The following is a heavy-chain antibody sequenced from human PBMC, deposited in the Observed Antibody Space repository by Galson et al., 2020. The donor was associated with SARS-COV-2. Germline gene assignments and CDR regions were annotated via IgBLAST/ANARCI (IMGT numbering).Heavy chain of an antibody. CDR3: ARGDVEMATINYYYYYMDV. CDR2: IYYSGST. V-gene: IGHV4-59*01. D-gene: IGHD5-12*01. J-gene: IGHJ6*03. Sequence: SQTLSLTCTVSGGSISIYYWSWIRQPPGKGLEWIGYIYYSGSTNYNPSLKSRVTISVDTSKNQFSLKLSSVTAADTAVYYCARGDVEMATINYYYYYMDVWGKGTTVTVSS. CDR1: GGSISIYY.